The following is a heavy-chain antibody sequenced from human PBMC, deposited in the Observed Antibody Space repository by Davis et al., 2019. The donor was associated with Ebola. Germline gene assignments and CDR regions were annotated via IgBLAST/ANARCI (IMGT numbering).Heavy chain of an antibody. J-gene: IGHJ4*02. CDR3: ARDMGGEDD. Sequence: GESLKISCKDSGNSFSSHWIGWVRQMPGKGLEWMGFIYPGDSDTRYSPSFEGHVTISADKSISTAYLQWSRLQISDTAMYYCARDMGGEDDWGQGTLVTVSS. CDR2: IYPGDSDT. D-gene: IGHD3-10*01. CDR1: GNSFSSHW. V-gene: IGHV5-51*01.